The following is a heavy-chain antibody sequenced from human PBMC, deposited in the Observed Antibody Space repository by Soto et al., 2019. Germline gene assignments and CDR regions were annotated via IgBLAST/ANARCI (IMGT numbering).Heavy chain of an antibody. CDR1: GGTFSSNP. CDR3: ARRQTSGYNRYFAY. V-gene: IGHV1-69*06. CDR2: TIPTFGAG. D-gene: IGHD5-12*01. Sequence: ASVKVSCKASGGTFSSNPISWMRQAPGQGLEWMGGTIPTFGAGSYAQRFQGRLTITADKSTNTAYTELSSLRPEDTAVYYCARRQTSGYNRYFAYWGQGPLVTVSS. J-gene: IGHJ4*02.